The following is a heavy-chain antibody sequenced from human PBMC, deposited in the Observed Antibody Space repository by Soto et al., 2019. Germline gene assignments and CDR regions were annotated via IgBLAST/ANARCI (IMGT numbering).Heavy chain of an antibody. CDR2: INANSGST. CDR3: ATDPYCGSAPGCSALDA. V-gene: IGHV1-2*02. Sequence: ASVKGSCQASGYTFTGYYMHWVRQAPGQGLEWMGWINANSGSTLYAQKFKGRVTMTTDTSTSTAYMELGSLRSDDTAVYYCATDPYCGSAPGCSALDAWGQGTTVTVSS. D-gene: IGHD2-21*01. J-gene: IGHJ6*02. CDR1: GYTFTGYY.